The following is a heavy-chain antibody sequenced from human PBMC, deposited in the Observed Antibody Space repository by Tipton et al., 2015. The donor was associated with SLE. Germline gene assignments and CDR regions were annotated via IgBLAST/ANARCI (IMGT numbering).Heavy chain of an antibody. J-gene: IGHJ4*02. CDR2: IYSGGST. Sequence: GSLRLSCAASGFTFSNYAMTWVRQAPGKGLEWVSVIYSGGSTSYADSVKGRFTISRDDSKNTVSLQMNSLRGDDTAVYYCARSIYWAQHPYYFDSWGQGTLVTVSS. CDR3: ARSIYWAQHPYYFDS. D-gene: IGHD2-8*02. V-gene: IGHV3-23*03. CDR1: GFTFSNYA.